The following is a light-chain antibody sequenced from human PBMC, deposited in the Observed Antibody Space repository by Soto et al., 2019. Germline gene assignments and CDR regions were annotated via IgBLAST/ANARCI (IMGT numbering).Light chain of an antibody. CDR2: LRSDGSH. Sequence: QSVLTQSPSASASLGASVKLTCTLSSGHSSYAIAWHQQQPEKGPRYLMKLRSDGSHSKGDGIPDRFSGSSSGAERYLTISSLQSEDEADYYCQTWDTGARVVFGGGTKLTVL. V-gene: IGLV4-69*01. J-gene: IGLJ2*01. CDR3: QTWDTGARVV. CDR1: SGHSSYA.